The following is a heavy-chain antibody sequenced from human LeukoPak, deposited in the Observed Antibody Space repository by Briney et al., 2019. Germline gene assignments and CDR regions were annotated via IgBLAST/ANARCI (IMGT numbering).Heavy chain of an antibody. V-gene: IGHV4-39*07. Sequence: SETLSLTCTVSGGSISSSSYYWGWIRQPPGKGLEWIGSIYHSGSTYYNPSLKSRVTISVDTSKNQFSLKLSSVTAADTAVYYCARAGDIVADDIGAFDIWGQGTMVTVSS. D-gene: IGHD5-12*01. J-gene: IGHJ3*02. CDR2: IYHSGST. CDR3: ARAGDIVADDIGAFDI. CDR1: GGSISSSSYY.